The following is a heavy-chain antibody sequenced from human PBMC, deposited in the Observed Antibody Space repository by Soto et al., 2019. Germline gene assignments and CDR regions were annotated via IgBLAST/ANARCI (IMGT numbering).Heavy chain of an antibody. D-gene: IGHD3-22*01. J-gene: IGHJ6*02. CDR3: ARGLMVVALYYYYYYGMDV. V-gene: IGHV1-69*01. Sequence: QVQLVQSGAEVKKPGSSVKVSCKASGGTFSSYAISWVRQAPGQGLEWMGGIIPIFGTANYAQKFQGRVTITADESTSTAYMELSSLRSEDTAVYYCARGLMVVALYYYYYYGMDVWGQGTTVTVSS. CDR2: IIPIFGTA. CDR1: GGTFSSYA.